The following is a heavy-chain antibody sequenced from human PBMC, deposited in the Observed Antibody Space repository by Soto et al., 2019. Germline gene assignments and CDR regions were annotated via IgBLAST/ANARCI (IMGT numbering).Heavy chain of an antibody. Sequence: GGSLRLSCAASGFTFSSYGMHWVRQAPGKGLEWVAVIWYDGSNKYYADSVKGRFTISRDNSKNTLYLQMNSLRAEDTAVYYCARSDYGDYVWNAFDIWGQGTMVTVSS. CDR2: IWYDGSNK. D-gene: IGHD4-17*01. J-gene: IGHJ3*02. CDR3: ARSDYGDYVWNAFDI. CDR1: GFTFSSYG. V-gene: IGHV3-33*01.